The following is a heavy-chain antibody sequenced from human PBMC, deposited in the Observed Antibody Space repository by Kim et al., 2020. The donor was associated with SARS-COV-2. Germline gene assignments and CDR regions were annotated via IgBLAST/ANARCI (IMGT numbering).Heavy chain of an antibody. CDR1: GGTFTSYA. Sequence: SVKVSCKASGGTFTSYAISWVRQAPGQGLEWVGGIIPIFGTANYAQKFQGRVTITADESTSAAYMELSSLRSEDTAVYYCASNYCSGDNCYAELDYYYG. CDR3: ASNYCSGDNCYAELDYYYG. J-gene: IGHJ6*01. CDR2: IIPIFGTA. D-gene: IGHD2-15*01. V-gene: IGHV1-69*13.